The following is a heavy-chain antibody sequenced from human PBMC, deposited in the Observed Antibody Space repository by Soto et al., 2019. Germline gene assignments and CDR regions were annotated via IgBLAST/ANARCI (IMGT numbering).Heavy chain of an antibody. CDR3: AKILQLGDYAYYYYGMDV. J-gene: IGHJ6*02. V-gene: IGHV3-30*18. D-gene: IGHD4-17*01. Sequence: QVQLVESGGGVVQPGRSLRLSCAASGFTFSSYGMHWVRQAPGKGLEWVAVISYDGSNKYYADSVKGRFTISRDNPKNTLYLQMNSLRAEDTAVYYCAKILQLGDYAYYYYGMDVWGQGTTVTVSS. CDR2: ISYDGSNK. CDR1: GFTFSSYG.